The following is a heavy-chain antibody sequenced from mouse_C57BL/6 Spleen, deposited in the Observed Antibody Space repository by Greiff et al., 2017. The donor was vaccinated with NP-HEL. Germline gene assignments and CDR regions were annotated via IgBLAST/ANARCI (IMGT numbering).Heavy chain of an antibody. V-gene: IGHV1-61*01. Sequence: QVQLQQSGAELVRPGSSVKLSCKASGYTFTSYWMDWVKLRPGQGLEWIGNIYPSDSETHYNQKFKDKATLTVDKSSSTAYMQLSSLTSEDSAVYYCARSFITTGYAMDYWGQGTSVTVSS. CDR2: IYPSDSET. CDR1: GYTFTSYW. D-gene: IGHD1-1*01. CDR3: ARSFITTGYAMDY. J-gene: IGHJ4*01.